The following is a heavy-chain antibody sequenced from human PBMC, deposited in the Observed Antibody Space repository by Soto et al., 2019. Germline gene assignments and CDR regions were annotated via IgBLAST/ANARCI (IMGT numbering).Heavy chain of an antibody. V-gene: IGHV4-30-4*01. D-gene: IGHD5-18*01. CDR2: IYYTGST. J-gene: IGHJ6*02. CDR1: GGSISSGDYY. CDR3: ARVSCHNTGYYSVYFMDV. Sequence: SETLSLTCNVSGGSISSGDYYWTWIRQSPGKGLEWIGYIYYTGSTFYSPSLKSRVTISLDTSENHFSLDMNSVTAADTAVYFCARVSCHNTGYYSVYFMDVWGQGITVT.